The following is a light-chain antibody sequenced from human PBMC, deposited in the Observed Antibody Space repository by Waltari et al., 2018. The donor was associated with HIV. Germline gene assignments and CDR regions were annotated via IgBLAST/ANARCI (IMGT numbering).Light chain of an antibody. CDR1: SSDVGGNDY. CDR3: SSHAGSNNYV. J-gene: IGLJ1*01. CDR2: EVS. V-gene: IGLV2-8*01. Sequence: QSALTQPPSASGSPGQSVTISCSGTSSDVGGNDYVSWYQQHPGKAPKRMIYEVSKRPLGVPDRFSGSKSGNTASLTGAGLQAEDEADYYCSSHAGSNNYVFGTVTKVTVL.